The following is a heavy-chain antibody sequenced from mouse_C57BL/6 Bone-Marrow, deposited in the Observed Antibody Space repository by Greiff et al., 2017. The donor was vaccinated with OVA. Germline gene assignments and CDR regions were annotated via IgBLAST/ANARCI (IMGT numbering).Heavy chain of an antibody. CDR2: IYPGSGST. J-gene: IGHJ3*01. D-gene: IGHD2-5*01. V-gene: IGHV1-55*01. Sequence: QVQLQQPGAELVKPGASVKMSCKASGYTFTSYWITWVKQRPGQGLEWIGDIYPGSGSTNYNEKFKSKATLTVDTSSSTAYMQLSSLTSEDSAVYYCARLPCYSNPAWFAYWGQGTLVTVSA. CDR1: GYTFTSYW. CDR3: ARLPCYSNPAWFAY.